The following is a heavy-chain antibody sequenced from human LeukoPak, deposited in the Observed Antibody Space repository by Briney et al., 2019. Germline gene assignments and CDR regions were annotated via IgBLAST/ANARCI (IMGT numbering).Heavy chain of an antibody. CDR1: GYPIGSGYF. D-gene: IGHD1-7*01. Sequence: SETPSLTCGVSGYPIGSGYFWGWIRQPPGKGLEWIGRIYYSGSTYYNPSLKSRVTISVDTSKNQFSLKLSSVTAADTAVYYCARLPQGNWNYVGYYYYMDVWGKGTTVTVSS. CDR2: IYYSGST. V-gene: IGHV4-38-2*01. J-gene: IGHJ6*03. CDR3: ARLPQGNWNYVGYYYYMDV.